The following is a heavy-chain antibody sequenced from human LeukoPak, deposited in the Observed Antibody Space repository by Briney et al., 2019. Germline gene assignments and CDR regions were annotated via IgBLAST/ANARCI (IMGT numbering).Heavy chain of an antibody. Sequence: SETLSLTCTVSGGSISSYYWSWIRQPPGKGLGWIGYIYTSGSTNYNPSLKSRVTISVDTSKNQFSLKLSSVTAADTAVYYCARQTSPYSSGWYDYWGQGTLVTVSS. CDR3: ARQTSPYSSGWYDY. CDR1: GGSISSYY. CDR2: IYTSGST. D-gene: IGHD6-19*01. J-gene: IGHJ4*02. V-gene: IGHV4-4*09.